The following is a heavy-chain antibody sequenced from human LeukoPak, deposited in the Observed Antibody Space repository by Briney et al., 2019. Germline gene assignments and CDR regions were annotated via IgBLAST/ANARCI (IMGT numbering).Heavy chain of an antibody. D-gene: IGHD3/OR15-3a*01. CDR2: INPNSGGT. CDR1: GYTFTGYY. CDR3: ARSFGLSNYYYYMYV. Sequence: ASLKVSCKASGYTFTGYYMHWVRQAPGQGLEWMGWINPNSGGTNYAQKFQGRVTMTRDTSSSTAYSELSRLRSDHTAVYYCARSFGLSNYYYYMYVWGKGTTVTVSS. V-gene: IGHV1-2*02. J-gene: IGHJ6*03.